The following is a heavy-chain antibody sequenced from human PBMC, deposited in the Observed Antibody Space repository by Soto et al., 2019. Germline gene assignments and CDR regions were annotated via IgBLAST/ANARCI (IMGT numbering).Heavy chain of an antibody. CDR3: ARTGYGWNDHSGYGN. D-gene: IGHD5-12*01. CDR1: GGTFSSYA. CDR2: IIPIFGTA. J-gene: IGHJ4*02. Sequence: SVKVSCKASGGTFSSYAISWVRQAPGQGLEWMGGIIPIFGTANYAQKFQGRVTITADESTSTAYMELSSLRSEDTAVYYCARTGYGWNDHSGYGNWGQGTLVT. V-gene: IGHV1-69*13.